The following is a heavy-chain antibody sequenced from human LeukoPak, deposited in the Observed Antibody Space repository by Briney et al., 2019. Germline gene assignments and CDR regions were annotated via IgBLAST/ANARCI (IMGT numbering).Heavy chain of an antibody. Sequence: SETLSLTCTVSGGSISSYYWSWIRQPPGKGLEWIGCIYYSGSTNYNPSLKSRVTISVDTSKNQFSLELSSVTAADTAVYYCARGLMVRGVLVDYWGQGTLVTVSS. CDR3: ARGLMVRGVLVDY. D-gene: IGHD3-10*01. CDR2: IYYSGST. J-gene: IGHJ4*02. CDR1: GGSISSYY. V-gene: IGHV4-59*01.